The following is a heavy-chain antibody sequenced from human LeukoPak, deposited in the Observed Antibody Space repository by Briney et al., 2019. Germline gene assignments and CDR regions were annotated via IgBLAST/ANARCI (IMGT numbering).Heavy chain of an antibody. CDR3: ARGDISRNAFDI. J-gene: IGHJ3*02. V-gene: IGHV4-39*01. Sequence: SETLSLTSTVSGGSIISSSYYLGWIRQPPGKGLEWIATFYNSVSTYYSPSIKSRVHISVDTSKHQFSLKLSSLTAADTAVYYCARGDISRNAFDIWGQGTMVTVSS. CDR2: FYNSVST. CDR1: GGSIISSSYY. D-gene: IGHD2-21*02.